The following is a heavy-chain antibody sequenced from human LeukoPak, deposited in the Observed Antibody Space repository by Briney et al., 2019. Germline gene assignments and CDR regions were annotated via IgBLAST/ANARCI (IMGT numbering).Heavy chain of an antibody. Sequence: PGGSLRLSCVASGFTFSNSVMTWVRQAPGKGLEWVSSILGTGDYTYFANSVKGRFTISRDNSKNTLYLQMNSLRAGDTAIHYCARGSKGTYDYWGQGTLVTVSS. V-gene: IGHV3-23*01. CDR3: ARGSKGTYDY. CDR1: GFTFSNSV. J-gene: IGHJ4*02. CDR2: ILGTGDYT.